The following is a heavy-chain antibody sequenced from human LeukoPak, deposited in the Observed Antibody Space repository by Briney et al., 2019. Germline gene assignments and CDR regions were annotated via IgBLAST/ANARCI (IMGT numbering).Heavy chain of an antibody. V-gene: IGHV3-53*01. Sequence: PGGSLRLSCTVSGFTVSSNSMSWVRQAPGKGLGWVSFIYSDNTHYSDSVKGRFTISRDNSKNTLYLQMNSLRAEDTAVYYCARGITAAAIPFFDYWGQGTLVTVSS. CDR2: IYSDNT. D-gene: IGHD2-2*02. J-gene: IGHJ4*02. CDR3: ARGITAAAIPFFDY. CDR1: GFTVSSNS.